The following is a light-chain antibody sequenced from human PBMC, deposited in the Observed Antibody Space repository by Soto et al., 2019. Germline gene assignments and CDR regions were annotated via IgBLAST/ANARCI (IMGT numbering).Light chain of an antibody. CDR3: AVWDGSLNGWV. V-gene: IGLV1-44*01. CDR2: SND. CDR1: SSNIGTNT. Sequence: VLTQPPSASGTPGQRVTISCSGSSSNIGTNTVNWYQQFPGTAPELLIYSNDQRPSGVPDRFSGSKSGTSASLAIGGLQSDDEADYYCAVWDGSLNGWVFGGGTKLTVL. J-gene: IGLJ3*02.